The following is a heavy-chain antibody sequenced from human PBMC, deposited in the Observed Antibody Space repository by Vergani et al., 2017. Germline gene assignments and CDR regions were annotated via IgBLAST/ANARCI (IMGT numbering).Heavy chain of an antibody. Sequence: EVQLVESGGGLVQPGGSLRLSCAASGFTFSSYWMSWVRQAPGKGLEWVANIKQDGSEKYYVDSVKGRFTISRDNAKNSLYLQMNSLRAEDTAVYYCARDTVVVVPAAHYYYYMDVWGKGTTVTVSS. V-gene: IGHV3-7*01. CDR3: ARDTVVVVPAAHYYYYMDV. J-gene: IGHJ6*03. CDR1: GFTFSSYW. CDR2: IKQDGSEK. D-gene: IGHD2-2*01.